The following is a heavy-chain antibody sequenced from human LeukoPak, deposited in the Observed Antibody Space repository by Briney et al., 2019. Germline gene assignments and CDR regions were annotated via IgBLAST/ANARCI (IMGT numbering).Heavy chain of an antibody. D-gene: IGHD5-18*01. CDR2: IYYSGST. CDR1: GGSISNYY. Sequence: SETLSLTCTVSGGSISNYYWSWIRQPPGKGLEWIGYIYYSGSTNYNPSLKSRVTISVDTSKNQFSLKLSSVTAADTAVYYCARVDTAGRYFDLWGRGTLVTVSS. J-gene: IGHJ2*01. CDR3: ARVDTAGRYFDL. V-gene: IGHV4-59*01.